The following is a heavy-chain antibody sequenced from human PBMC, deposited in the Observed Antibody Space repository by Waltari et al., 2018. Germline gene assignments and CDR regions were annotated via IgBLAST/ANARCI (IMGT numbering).Heavy chain of an antibody. CDR1: GFTFSSYS. V-gene: IGHV3-48*04. CDR3: ARGTLGFGTFFDY. Sequence: EVQLVESGGGLVQPGGSLRLSCAASGFTFSSYSMNWVRQAPGKGLEWVSCISSSSSTIYYADSVKGRFTISRDNAKNSLYLQMNSLRAEDTAVYYCARGTLGFGTFFDYWGQGTLVTVSS. D-gene: IGHD1-1*01. J-gene: IGHJ4*02. CDR2: ISSSSSTI.